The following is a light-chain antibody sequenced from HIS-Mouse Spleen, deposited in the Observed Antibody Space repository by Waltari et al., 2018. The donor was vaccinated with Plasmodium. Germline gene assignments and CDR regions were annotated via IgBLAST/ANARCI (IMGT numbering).Light chain of an antibody. V-gene: IGLV3-10*01. CDR1: ALPKKY. Sequence: YELTQPPSVSVSPGQTARITCSGDALPKKYAYWYQQKSGQAPVLVIYEDSKRPSGIPERCSGSSSGTMATLTISGVQVEDEADYYCYSTDSSGNHRVFGGGTKLTVL. CDR2: EDS. CDR3: YSTDSSGNHRV. J-gene: IGLJ3*02.